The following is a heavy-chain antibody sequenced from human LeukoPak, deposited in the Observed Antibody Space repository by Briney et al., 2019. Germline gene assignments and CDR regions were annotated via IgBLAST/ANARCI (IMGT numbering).Heavy chain of an antibody. J-gene: IGHJ3*02. V-gene: IGHV5-51*01. CDR1: GYSFTSYW. D-gene: IGHD6-13*01. CDR3: ARLDGLGIQMGAFDI. Sequence: GESLKISCKGSGYSFTSYWIGWVRPMPGKGLEWMGIIYPGDSDTRYSPSFQGQVTISADKSFSTAYLQWSSLKASDTAMYYCARLDGLGIQMGAFDIWGKGTMVTVSS. CDR2: IYPGDSDT.